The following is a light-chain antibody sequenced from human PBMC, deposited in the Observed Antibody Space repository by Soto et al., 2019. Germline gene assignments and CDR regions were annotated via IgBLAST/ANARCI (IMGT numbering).Light chain of an antibody. Sequence: ELGLTQSPDTLSLSPGERATLSCRASHSVSSSLLAWYQPQPGQAPRLLIYGPASRATGIPERFSGSGSRTDFTLSISRLEPEYFAVYYCQHYGDSRTFGQGTKVEIK. CDR3: QHYGDSRT. V-gene: IGKV3-20*01. J-gene: IGKJ1*01. CDR1: HSVSSSL. CDR2: GPA.